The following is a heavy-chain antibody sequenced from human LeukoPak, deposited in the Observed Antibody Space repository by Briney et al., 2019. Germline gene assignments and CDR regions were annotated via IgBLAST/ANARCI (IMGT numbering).Heavy chain of an antibody. V-gene: IGHV3-48*02. CDR3: ARDYYSGTWRGYGMDV. Sequence: GGSLRLSCAASGFTVSSNYMSWVRQAPGKGLEWVSYISASSSTKYYADSVKGRFTISRDNAKNSLFLQMNSLRDVDTALYYCARDYYSGTWRGYGMDVWGQGTTVTVSS. CDR2: ISASSSTK. J-gene: IGHJ6*02. CDR1: GFTVSSNY. D-gene: IGHD5-12*01.